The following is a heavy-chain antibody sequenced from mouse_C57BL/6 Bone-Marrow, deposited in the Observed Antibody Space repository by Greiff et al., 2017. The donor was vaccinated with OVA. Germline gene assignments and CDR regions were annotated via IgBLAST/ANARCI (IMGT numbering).Heavy chain of an antibody. D-gene: IGHD2-2*01. Sequence: EVNLVESGGGLVQPKGSLKLSCAASGFSFNTYAMNWVRQAPGQGLEWVARIRSKSNNYATYYADSVKDRFTISRDDSESMLYLQMNNLKTEDTAMYYCVRSYGYDFYYAMDYWGQGTSVTVSS. CDR1: GFSFNTYA. CDR2: IRSKSNNYAT. V-gene: IGHV10-1*01. CDR3: VRSYGYDFYYAMDY. J-gene: IGHJ4*01.